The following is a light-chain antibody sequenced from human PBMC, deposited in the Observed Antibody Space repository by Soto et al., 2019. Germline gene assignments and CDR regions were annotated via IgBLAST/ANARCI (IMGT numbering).Light chain of an antibody. CDR1: SSDVGGYNY. CDR3: SSYTSTSTSLV. J-gene: IGLJ1*01. Sequence: QFALTQPASVCGSPGQSITISCTRSSSDVGGYNYVSWYQQYPGKAPKLMIYEVRNRPSGVSIRFSGSKSGNTASLTISGLQAQDEADYYCSSYTSTSTSLVFATGTKLTVL. V-gene: IGLV2-14*01. CDR2: EVR.